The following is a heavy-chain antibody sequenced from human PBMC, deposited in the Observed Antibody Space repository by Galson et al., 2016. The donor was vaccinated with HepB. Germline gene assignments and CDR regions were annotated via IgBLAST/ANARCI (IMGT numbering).Heavy chain of an antibody. V-gene: IGHV3-30-3*01. CDR3: AKGKGIVATTFDY. CDR1: GFTFSRYA. CDR2: ISDDGNNK. J-gene: IGHJ4*02. D-gene: IGHD5-12*01. Sequence: SLRLSCAASGFTFSRYAMHWVRQAPGKGLEWVAVISDDGNNKKYADGVKGRFTISRDNSEETRYLQMNSLRAEDTAVYYCAKGKGIVATTFDYWGQGTLVTVSS.